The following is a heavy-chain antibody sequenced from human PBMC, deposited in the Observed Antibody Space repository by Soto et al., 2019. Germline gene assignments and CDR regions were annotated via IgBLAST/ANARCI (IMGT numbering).Heavy chain of an antibody. CDR1: GFTFGDYA. D-gene: IGHD3-9*01. J-gene: IGHJ4*02. CDR3: TRDQVYYDILTGYH. CDR2: IRSKAYGGTT. V-gene: IGHV3-49*03. Sequence: GGSLRLSCTASGFTFGDYAMSWFRQAPGKGLEWVGFIRSKAYGGTTEYAASVKGRFTISRDDSKSIAYLQMNSLKTEDTAVYYCTRDQVYYDILTGYHWGQGTLVTVSS.